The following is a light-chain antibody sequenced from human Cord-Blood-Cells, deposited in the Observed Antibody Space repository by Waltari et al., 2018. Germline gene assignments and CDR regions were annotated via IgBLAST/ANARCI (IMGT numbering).Light chain of an antibody. CDR3: AAWDDSLNGRV. CDR1: SSNIGSNP. CDR2: SNN. J-gene: IGLJ3*02. V-gene: IGLV1-44*01. Sequence: QSVLTQPPSASGTPGQRVTIPCSGSSSNIGSNPVNWYQQLPGTAPKLLIYSNNQRPSGVPDRFSGSTSGSSASLAISGLQSEDEADYYCAAWDDSLNGRVFGGGTKLTVL.